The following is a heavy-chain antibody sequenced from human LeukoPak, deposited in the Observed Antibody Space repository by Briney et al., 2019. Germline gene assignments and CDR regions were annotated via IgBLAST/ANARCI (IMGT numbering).Heavy chain of an antibody. J-gene: IGHJ3*02. V-gene: IGHV3-48*03. CDR3: AREIFNGFDI. Sequence: GGSLRLSCAASGFTFSSFEMNWVRQAPGKGLEWVSYISNSGGTVDYADSVKGRFTVSRDNAKNSLFLQMNSLRAEDTAFYYCAREIFNGFDIWGQGTMVNVSS. CDR1: GFTFSSFE. CDR2: ISNSGGTV.